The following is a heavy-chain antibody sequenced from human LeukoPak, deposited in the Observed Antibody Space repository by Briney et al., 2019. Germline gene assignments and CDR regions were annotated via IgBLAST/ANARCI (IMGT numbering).Heavy chain of an antibody. D-gene: IGHD2-15*01. J-gene: IGHJ4*02. CDR3: AKDSRRLYCSGGSCYSVYFDY. CDR1: GFTFSSYA. Sequence: GGSLRLSCAASGFTFSSYAMSWVRQAPGKGLEWVSAISGSGGSTYYADSVKGRFTISRDNSKNTLYLQMDSLRAEDTAVYYCAKDSRRLYCSGGSCYSVYFDYWGQGTLVTVSS. CDR2: ISGSGGST. V-gene: IGHV3-23*01.